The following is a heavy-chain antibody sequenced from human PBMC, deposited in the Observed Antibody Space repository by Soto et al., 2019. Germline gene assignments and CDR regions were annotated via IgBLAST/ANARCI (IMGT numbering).Heavy chain of an antibody. CDR2: ISWNSGNK. CDR1: GFDIDEYE. Sequence: GGSLRLSCAASGFDIDEYEMHWVRQTPGKGLEWVSGISWNSGNKYYADSVKGRFFISRDNAKKSLYLQMNSLRVEDTAFYYCTKEQNLLHGVEPFDLWGRGTLVTVSS. V-gene: IGHV3-9*01. J-gene: IGHJ3*01. D-gene: IGHD2-8*01. CDR3: TKEQNLLHGVEPFDL.